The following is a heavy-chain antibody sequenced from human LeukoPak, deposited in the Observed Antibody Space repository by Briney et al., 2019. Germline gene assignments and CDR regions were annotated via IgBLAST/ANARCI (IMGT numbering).Heavy chain of an antibody. D-gene: IGHD2-15*01. CDR1: GFTFSSYE. Sequence: GGSLRPSCAASGFTFSSYEMNWVRQAPGKGLEWVSYISSSGSTIYYADSVKGRFTISRDNAKNSLYLQMNSLRAEDTAVYYCARDGVVVRAYYGMDVWGQGTTVTVSS. J-gene: IGHJ6*02. CDR3: ARDGVVVRAYYGMDV. V-gene: IGHV3-48*03. CDR2: ISSSGSTI.